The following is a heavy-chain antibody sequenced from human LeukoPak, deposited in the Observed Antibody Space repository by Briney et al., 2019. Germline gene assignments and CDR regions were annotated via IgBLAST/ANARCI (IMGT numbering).Heavy chain of an antibody. V-gene: IGHV3-74*01. J-gene: IGHJ6*02. D-gene: IGHD3-16*01. CDR3: ARGGGLDV. CDR2: LNGDGTNI. Sequence: GGSLRLSCVASGFTFSNYWMQWVRQVPGKGLVWVSRLNGDGTNIIYADSVKGRFTISRDNAKDSLYLQMSNLRAEDAAVYFCARGGGLDVWGQGATVTVSS. CDR1: GFTFSNYW.